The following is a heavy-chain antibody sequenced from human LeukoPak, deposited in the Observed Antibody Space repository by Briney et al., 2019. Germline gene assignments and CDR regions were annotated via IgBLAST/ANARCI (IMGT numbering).Heavy chain of an antibody. D-gene: IGHD6-19*01. CDR2: ISYDGSNK. J-gene: IGHJ4*02. CDR1: GFTFSSYA. V-gene: IGHV3-30*14. CDR3: ASRAVAGYYYFDY. Sequence: GGSLRHSCVASGFTFSSYAMHGVRQAPGKGLEWVAVISYDGSNKYFADSVKGRFTISRDNSKNTLYLQMNSLRAEDTAVYYCASRAVAGYYYFDYWGQGTLVTVSS.